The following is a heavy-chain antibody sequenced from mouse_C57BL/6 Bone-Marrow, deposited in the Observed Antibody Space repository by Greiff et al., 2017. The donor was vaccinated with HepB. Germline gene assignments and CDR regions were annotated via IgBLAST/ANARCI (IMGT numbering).Heavy chain of an antibody. V-gene: IGHV2-9*01. Sequence: QVQLKQSGPGLVAPSQSLSITCTVSGFSFTSYGVHWVRQPPGKGLEWLGVIGGGGSTNYNSALMSRLSISKDNSKSQVFLKMNSLQTDDTAMYYGAIKCLYYSRYDYAMDYWGQGTSVTVSS. D-gene: IGHD2-12*01. J-gene: IGHJ4*01. CDR1: GFSFTSYG. CDR2: IGGGGST. CDR3: AIKCLYYSRYDYAMDY.